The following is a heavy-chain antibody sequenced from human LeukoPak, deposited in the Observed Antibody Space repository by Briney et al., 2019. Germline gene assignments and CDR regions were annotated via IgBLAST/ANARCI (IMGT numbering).Heavy chain of an antibody. V-gene: IGHV3-33*08. CDR1: GFTFSSYS. CDR3: ARETRGYKTKYFQH. D-gene: IGHD5-24*01. CDR2: IWYDGSNK. Sequence: GGSLRLSCAASGFTFSSYSMNWVRQAPGKGLEWVAVIWYDGSNKYYADSVKGRFTISRDNSKNTLYLQMNSLRAEDTAVYYCARETRGYKTKYFQHWGQGTLVTVSS. J-gene: IGHJ1*01.